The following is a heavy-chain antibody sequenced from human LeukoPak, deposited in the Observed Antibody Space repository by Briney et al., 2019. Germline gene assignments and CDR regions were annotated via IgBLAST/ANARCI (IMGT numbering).Heavy chain of an antibody. CDR1: GYTLTELS. D-gene: IGHD4-17*01. CDR3: ATLPRDPTVTTDY. V-gene: IGHV1-24*01. J-gene: IGHJ4*02. CDR2: FDPEDGET. Sequence: GASVKVSFKVSGYTLTELSMHWVRQAPGKGLEWMGGFDPEDGETIYGQKFQGRVTMTEDTSTDTAYMELSSLRSEDTAVYYCATLPRDPTVTTDYWGQGTLVTVSS.